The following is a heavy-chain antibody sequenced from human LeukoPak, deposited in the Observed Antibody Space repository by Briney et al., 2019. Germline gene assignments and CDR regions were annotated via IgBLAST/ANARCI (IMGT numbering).Heavy chain of an antibody. CDR2: IYYSGST. J-gene: IGHJ4*02. CDR1: GGSISSYY. CDR3: ARNHYDIFGN. Sequence: SETLTLTCTVSGGSISSYYWSWIRQPPGKGLEWIGYIYYSGSTNYNPSLKSRVTISVDTSKNQFSLKLSSVTAADTAVYYCARNHYDIFGNWGQGTLVTVSS. D-gene: IGHD3-9*01. V-gene: IGHV4-59*01.